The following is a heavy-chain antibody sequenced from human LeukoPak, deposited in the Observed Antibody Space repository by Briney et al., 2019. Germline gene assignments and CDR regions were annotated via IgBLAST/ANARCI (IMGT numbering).Heavy chain of an antibody. CDR2: ISGSGGST. CDR3: AKLTQWLLDAFDI. Sequence: GGSLRLSCAASGFTFTSYSMDWVRQAPGKGLEWVSAISGSGGSTYYADSVKGRFTISRDNSKNTLYLQMNSLRAEDTAVYYCAKLTQWLLDAFDIWGQGTMVTVSS. D-gene: IGHD3-22*01. J-gene: IGHJ3*02. CDR1: GFTFTSYS. V-gene: IGHV3-23*01.